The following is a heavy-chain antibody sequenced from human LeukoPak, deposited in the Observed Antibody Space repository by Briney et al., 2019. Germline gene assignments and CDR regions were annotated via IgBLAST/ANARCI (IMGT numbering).Heavy chain of an antibody. V-gene: IGHV3-30*18. Sequence: GGSLRLSCAASGFTFSSYAMHWVRQAPGKGLEWVAVISYDGSNKYYADSVKGRFTISRDNSKNTLYLQMNSLRAEDTAVYYCAKTGRWELLVGPYGMDVWGQGTTVTVSS. J-gene: IGHJ6*02. CDR1: GFTFSSYA. CDR2: ISYDGSNK. D-gene: IGHD1-26*01. CDR3: AKTGRWELLVGPYGMDV.